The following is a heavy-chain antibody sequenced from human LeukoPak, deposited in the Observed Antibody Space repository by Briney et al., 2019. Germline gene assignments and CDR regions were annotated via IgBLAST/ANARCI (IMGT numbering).Heavy chain of an antibody. Sequence: SETLSLTCTVSGGSISSYYWSWIRQPAGKGLEWIGRIYTSGSTNYNPSLKSRVTMSVDTSKNQFSLKLSSVTAADTAVYYCARDGDYYGDSPFDYWGQGTLVTVSS. CDR2: IYTSGST. CDR1: GGSISSYY. V-gene: IGHV4-4*07. D-gene: IGHD4-17*01. J-gene: IGHJ4*02. CDR3: ARDGDYYGDSPFDY.